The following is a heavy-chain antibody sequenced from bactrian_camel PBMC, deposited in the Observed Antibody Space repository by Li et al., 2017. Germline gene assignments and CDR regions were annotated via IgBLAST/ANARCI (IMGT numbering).Heavy chain of an antibody. Sequence: VQLVESGGGSEQAGGSLRLSCAASGYTYSSYCMGWFRQAPGKEREGVASIGRGGTRYDYSVEGRFTVSRDNDKNTLALQMISLKPEDSAMYYCAFEDRAWECGTWYKADFPYWGQGTQVTVS. CDR3: AFEDRAWECGTWYKADFPY. J-gene: IGHJ4*01. D-gene: IGHD1*01. CDR2: SIGRGGT. CDR1: GYTYSSYC. V-gene: IGHV3S26*01.